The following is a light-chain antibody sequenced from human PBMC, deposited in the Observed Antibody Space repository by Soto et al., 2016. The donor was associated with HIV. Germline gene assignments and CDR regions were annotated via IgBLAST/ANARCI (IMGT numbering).Light chain of an antibody. Sequence: SYELTQPPSVSVAPGKTARITCGGNNIGSKNVHWYQQKPGQAPVLVIYRDGIRPSGIPERFSGSNSENTATLTISRAQVGDEADYYCQVWDSRTVIFGGGTKVTVL. CDR2: RDG. J-gene: IGLJ2*01. CDR1: NIGSKN. V-gene: IGLV3-9*01. CDR3: QVWDSRTVI.